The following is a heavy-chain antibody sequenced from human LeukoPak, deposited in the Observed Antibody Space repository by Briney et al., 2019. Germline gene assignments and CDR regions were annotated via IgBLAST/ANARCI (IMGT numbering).Heavy chain of an antibody. CDR2: ISSSGSAR. V-gene: IGHV3-48*03. CDR1: GFTFSSYE. J-gene: IGHJ4*02. D-gene: IGHD3-22*01. CDR3: AKDQSRYYYDSSGYYD. Sequence: GGSLRLSCAASGFTFSSYEMNWVRQAPGKGLECISYISSSGSARYYADSVKGRFTISRDNSKNTLYLQMNSLRAEDTAVYYCAKDQSRYYYDSSGYYDWGQGTLVTVSS.